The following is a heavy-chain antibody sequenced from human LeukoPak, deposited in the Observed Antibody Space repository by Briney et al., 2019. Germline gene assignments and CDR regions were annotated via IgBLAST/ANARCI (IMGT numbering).Heavy chain of an antibody. CDR2: ISWNSGSI. Sequence: GRSLRLSCAASGFTFDDYAMHRVRQAPGKGLEWVSGISWNSGSIGYADSVKGRFTISRDNAKNSLYLQMNSLRAEDTALYYCAKDMRSGSSWYFDASDIWGQGTMVTVSS. CDR1: GFTFDDYA. D-gene: IGHD6-13*01. V-gene: IGHV3-9*01. CDR3: AKDMRSGSSWYFDASDI. J-gene: IGHJ3*02.